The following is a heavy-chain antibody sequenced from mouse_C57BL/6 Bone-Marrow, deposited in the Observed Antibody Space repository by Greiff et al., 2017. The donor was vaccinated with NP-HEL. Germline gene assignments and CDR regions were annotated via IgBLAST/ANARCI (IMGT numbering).Heavy chain of an antibody. J-gene: IGHJ1*03. CDR3: ARRATVLYWYFDV. V-gene: IGHV5-16*01. CDR1: GFTFSDYY. Sequence: EVMLVESEGGLVQPGSSMKLSCTASGFTFSDYYMAWVRQVPEKGLEWVANINYDGSSTYYLDSLKSRFIISRDNAKNILYLQMSSLKSEDTATYYCARRATVLYWYFDVWGTGTTVTVSS. D-gene: IGHD1-1*01. CDR2: INYDGSST.